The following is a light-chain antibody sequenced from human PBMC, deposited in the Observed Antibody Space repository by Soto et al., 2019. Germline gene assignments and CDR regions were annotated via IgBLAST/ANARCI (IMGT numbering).Light chain of an antibody. CDR1: QSVLYSSNNKNY. J-gene: IGKJ1*01. CDR3: QQYYSTPT. V-gene: IGKV4-1*01. CDR2: WAS. Sequence: DIVMTQSPDSLAVSLGERATIKCKSSQSVLYSSNNKNYLAWYQQKPGQPPKLLIYWASTRASGVPDRFSGSGSGTDFTRTISSLHAEDVAVYYCQQYYSTPTFGQGTKVEIK.